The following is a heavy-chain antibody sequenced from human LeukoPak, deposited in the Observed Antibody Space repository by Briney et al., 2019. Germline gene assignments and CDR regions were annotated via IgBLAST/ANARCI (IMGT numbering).Heavy chain of an antibody. CDR3: ARGYYPPRWYFDL. CDR2: IIEKGNA. D-gene: IGHD3-10*01. CDR1: GGSFSSYS. V-gene: IGHV4-34*01. Sequence: SETLSLTCALYGGSFSSYSWGWTWIRQTPEKGLEWIGEIIEKGNANYNPSLKSRVTIDLDTSKNQFSLKLTSMAAADTAMYYCARGYYPPRWYFDLWGRGTLVTVS. J-gene: IGHJ2*01.